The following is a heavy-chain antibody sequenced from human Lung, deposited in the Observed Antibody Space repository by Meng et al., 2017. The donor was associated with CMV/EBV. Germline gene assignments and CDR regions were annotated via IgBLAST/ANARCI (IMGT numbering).Heavy chain of an antibody. J-gene: IGHJ6*02. CDR1: GYSFTSYW. Sequence: GGSLRLXCKGSGYSFTSYWIGWVRQMPGKGLEWMGIIYPGDSDTRYSPSFQGQVTISADKSISTAYLQWSSLKASDTAMYYCARLSYYDFWSGYYPYYYGVDVWGQGXTVTVSS. V-gene: IGHV5-51*01. CDR3: ARLSYYDFWSGYYPYYYGVDV. D-gene: IGHD3-3*01. CDR2: IYPGDSDT.